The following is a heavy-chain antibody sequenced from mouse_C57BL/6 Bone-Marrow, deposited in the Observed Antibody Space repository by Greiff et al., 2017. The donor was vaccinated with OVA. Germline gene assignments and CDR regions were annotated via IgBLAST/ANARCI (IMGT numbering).Heavy chain of an antibody. CDR1: GYTFTSYW. V-gene: IGHV1-59*01. Sequence: QVQLQQPGAELVRPGPSVKLSCKASGYTFTSYWMHWVKQRPGQGLEWIGVIDPSDSYTNYNQKFKGKATLTVDTSSSTAYMQLSSLTSEDSAVYYCATYYGSSPGCWGQGTTLTVSS. J-gene: IGHJ2*01. D-gene: IGHD1-1*01. CDR3: ATYYGSSPGC. CDR2: IDPSDSYT.